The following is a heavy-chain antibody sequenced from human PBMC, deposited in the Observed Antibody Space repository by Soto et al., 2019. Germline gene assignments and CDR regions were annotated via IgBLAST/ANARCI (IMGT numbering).Heavy chain of an antibody. V-gene: IGHV1-18*01. J-gene: IGHJ5*02. CDR2: ISAYNGNT. CDR3: GRDHRARNWGTRWVDP. Sequence: GASVKVSSKASGYTFTSYGISWGRQAPGQGLEWMGWISAYNGNTKYAQNLQGRVTMTTDTSTRKAYMELRSVRSDDTAVYYCGRDHRARNWGTRWVDPWGQGTLVTVSS. CDR1: GYTFTSYG. D-gene: IGHD7-27*01.